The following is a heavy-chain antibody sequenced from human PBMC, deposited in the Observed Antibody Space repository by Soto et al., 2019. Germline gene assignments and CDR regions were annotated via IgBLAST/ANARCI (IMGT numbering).Heavy chain of an antibody. V-gene: IGHV3-74*01. J-gene: IGHJ6*03. CDR2: INSDGSST. CDR3: ARGNPSRYMDV. D-gene: IGHD1-1*01. Sequence: GGSLRLSCTASGFTFSSYWMHWVRQAPGKGLVWVSRINSDGSSTSYADSVKGRFTISRDNAKNTLYLQVNSLRAEDTAVYYCARGNPSRYMDVWGKGTTVTVSS. CDR1: GFTFSSYW.